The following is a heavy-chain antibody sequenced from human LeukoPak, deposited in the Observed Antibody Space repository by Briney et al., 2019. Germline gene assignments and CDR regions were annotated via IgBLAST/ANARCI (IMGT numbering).Heavy chain of an antibody. CDR1: GYTLTELS. D-gene: IGHD3-10*01. CDR3: ATTIQPILWSNRDAFDI. J-gene: IGHJ3*02. CDR2: FDPEDGET. V-gene: IGHV1-24*01. Sequence: ASVKVSCKVSGYTLTELSMHWVRQAPGKGREWMGVFDPEDGETIYAQKFQGRVTMTEDTSTDTAYMELSSLRSEDTAVYYYATTIQPILWSNRDAFDIWGQGTMVTVSS.